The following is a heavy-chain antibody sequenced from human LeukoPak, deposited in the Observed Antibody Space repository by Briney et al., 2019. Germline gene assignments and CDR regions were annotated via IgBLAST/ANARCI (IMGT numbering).Heavy chain of an antibody. CDR1: GFTFSDYY. D-gene: IGHD2-21*02. J-gene: IGHJ6*02. Sequence: GGSLRLSCAASGFTFSDYYMSWIRQAPGKGLEWVSYISSSGSTIYYADSVKGRFTISRDNAKNSLYLQMNSLRAEDTAAYYCARDLAAVTAIDYYYYYGMDVWGQGTTVTVSS. CDR3: ARDLAAVTAIDYYYYYGMDV. CDR2: ISSSGSTI. V-gene: IGHV3-11*01.